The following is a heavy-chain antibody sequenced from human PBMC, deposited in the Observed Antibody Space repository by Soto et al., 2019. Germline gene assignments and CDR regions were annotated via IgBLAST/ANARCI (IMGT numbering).Heavy chain of an antibody. D-gene: IGHD1-1*01. V-gene: IGHV4-39*01. CDR1: GGSISSSSYY. CDR2: IYYSGST. J-gene: IGHJ5*02. Sequence: PSETLSLTCTVSGGSISSSSYYWGWIRQPPGKGLEWIGSIYYSGSTYYNPSLKSRVTISVDTSKNQFSLKLSSVTAADTAVYYCARHKVGVRTGTYNWFDPWGQGTLVTVSS. CDR3: ARHKVGVRTGTYNWFDP.